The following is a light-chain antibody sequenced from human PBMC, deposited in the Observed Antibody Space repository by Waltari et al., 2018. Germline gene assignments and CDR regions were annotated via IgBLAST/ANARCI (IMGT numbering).Light chain of an antibody. J-gene: IGKJ5*01. CDR1: QSVSSY. V-gene: IGKV3-11*01. CDR2: DAS. Sequence: EIVLTQSPATLSLSPGERATLSCRASQSVSSYLAWYQQKPGQAPRLLIYDASNRATGITARFSGSGSGTDFTLTISSLEPEDFAVYYCQQRSNWLGQGTRLEIK. CDR3: QQRSNW.